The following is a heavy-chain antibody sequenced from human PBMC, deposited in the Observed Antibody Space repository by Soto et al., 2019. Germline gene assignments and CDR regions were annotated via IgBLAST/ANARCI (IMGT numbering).Heavy chain of an antibody. CDR3: ARGAPGDPDIAVAGVGY. Sequence: GGSLRLSCAASGFTFSSYDMHWVRQAPGKGLEWVSAIGTAGDTYYPGSVKGRFTISRENAKNSLYLQMNSLRAEDTAVYYCARGAPGDPDIAVAGVGYWGQGTLVTVSS. D-gene: IGHD6-19*01. CDR1: GFTFSSYD. V-gene: IGHV3-13*01. J-gene: IGHJ4*02. CDR2: IGTAGDT.